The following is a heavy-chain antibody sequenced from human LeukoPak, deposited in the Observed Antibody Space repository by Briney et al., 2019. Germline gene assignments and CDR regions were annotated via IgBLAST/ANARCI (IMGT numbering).Heavy chain of an antibody. CDR2: IYWDDDK. CDR3: AHTTYYYDSSGYRPFGY. J-gene: IGHJ4*02. D-gene: IGHD3-22*01. V-gene: IGHV2-5*02. Sequence: SGPTLVKPTQTLTLTCTFSGFSLSTSGVGVGWIRQPPGKALEWLALIYWDDDKRYSPSLKSRLTITKDTSKNQVVLTMTNMDPVDTATYYCAHTTYYYDSSGYRPFGYWGQGTLVTVSS. CDR1: GFSLSTSGVG.